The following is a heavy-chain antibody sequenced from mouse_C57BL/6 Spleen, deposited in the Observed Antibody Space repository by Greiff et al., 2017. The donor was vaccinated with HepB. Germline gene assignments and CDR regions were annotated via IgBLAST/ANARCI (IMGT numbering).Heavy chain of an antibody. CDR1: GYTFTSYW. CDR2: IYPGSGST. CDR3: ARGEAYYSTYYFDY. Sequence: QVQLQQPGAELVKPGASVKMSCKASGYTFTSYWITWVKQRPGQGLEWIGDIYPGSGSTNYNEKFKSKATLTVDTSSSTAYMQRSSLTSEDSAVYYCARGEAYYSTYYFDYWGQGTTLTVSS. J-gene: IGHJ2*01. D-gene: IGHD2-5*01. V-gene: IGHV1-55*01.